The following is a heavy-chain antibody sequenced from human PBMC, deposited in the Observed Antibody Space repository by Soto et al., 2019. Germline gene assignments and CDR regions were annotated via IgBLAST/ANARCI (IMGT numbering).Heavy chain of an antibody. CDR2: VWEDGSNR. Sequence: PWGSLRLSCAASGITFSDYGMHWVRQAPGKGLEWVAGVWEDGSNRYYVDSVKGRFTISRDNSKNTLYLQMNSLRDEDTAVYYCAKVPRGSNFGYYNFWGQGTLVTVSS. CDR1: GITFSDYG. D-gene: IGHD5-18*01. V-gene: IGHV3-30*02. CDR3: AKVPRGSNFGYYNF. J-gene: IGHJ4*02.